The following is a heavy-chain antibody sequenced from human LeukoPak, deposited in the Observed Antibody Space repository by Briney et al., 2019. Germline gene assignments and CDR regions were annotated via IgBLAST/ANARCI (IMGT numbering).Heavy chain of an antibody. V-gene: IGHV4-61*05. CDR1: GGSIISSDYH. J-gene: IGHJ5*02. CDR2: IYYSGST. D-gene: IGHD4-11*01. Sequence: PSETLSLTCTVSGGSIISSDYHWGWVRQPPGKGLEWIGYIYYSGSTNYNPSLKSRVTISVDTSKNQFSLKLSSVTAADTAVYYCARLMTTYNWFDPWGQGTLVTVSS. CDR3: ARLMTTYNWFDP.